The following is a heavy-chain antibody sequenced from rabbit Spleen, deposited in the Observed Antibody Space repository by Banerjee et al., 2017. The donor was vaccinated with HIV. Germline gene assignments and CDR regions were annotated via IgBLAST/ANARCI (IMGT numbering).Heavy chain of an antibody. J-gene: IGHJ4*01. Sequence: QSLEESGGDLVKPGASLTLTCTASGFSFSTNSMGWVRQAPGKGLEWIACINIVTGKSVYASWAKGRFIMSRTSSTTVTLQMTSLTAADTATYFCARDLVAVIGWNFNLWGQGTLVTVS. CDR2: INIVTGKS. CDR3: ARDLVAVIGWNFNL. D-gene: IGHD1-1*01. V-gene: IGHV1S40*01. CDR1: GFSFSTNS.